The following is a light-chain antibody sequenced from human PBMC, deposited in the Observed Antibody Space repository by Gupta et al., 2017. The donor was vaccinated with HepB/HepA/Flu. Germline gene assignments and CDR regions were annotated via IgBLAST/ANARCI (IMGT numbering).Light chain of an antibody. V-gene: IGKV3-15*01. J-gene: IGKJ2*01. CDR1: QNVRNN. CDR2: GTS. Sequence: EIVMTQSPATLSVSPGESATLSCRASQNVRNNVAWYQQKPGQAPRLLIYGTSTRDTGIPARFSCSGSGKEFTLTISSRQSEDFAVYYCQQYNNWPPFTFGQGTKLEI. CDR3: QQYNNWPPFT.